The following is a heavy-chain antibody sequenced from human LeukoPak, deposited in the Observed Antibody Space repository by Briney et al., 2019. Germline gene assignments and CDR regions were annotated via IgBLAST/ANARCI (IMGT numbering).Heavy chain of an antibody. D-gene: IGHD6-19*01. V-gene: IGHV4-39*02. Sequence: PSETLSLTCTVSGGSISSSSYYWGWIRQPPGKGLEWIGSIYYSGSTYYNPSLKSRVAISVDTSKNQFSLKLSSVTAADTAVYYCARESGYSSGWYRVDYWGQGTLVTVSS. CDR2: IYYSGST. J-gene: IGHJ4*02. CDR3: ARESGYSSGWYRVDY. CDR1: GGSISSSSYY.